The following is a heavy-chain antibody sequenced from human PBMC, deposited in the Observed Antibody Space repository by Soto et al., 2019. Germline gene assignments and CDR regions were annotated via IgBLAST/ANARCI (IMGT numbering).Heavy chain of an antibody. V-gene: IGHV3-33*01. CDR3: ARDGDVNTGFGKDY. J-gene: IGHJ4*02. Sequence: LSLSCAASGLTFSSYGMHWVRQAAGKGLEWVAFIWHDGGNKFYAESVKGRFTIYRDNYKNRLYLQMTSLRAEDTAMYYCARDGDVNTGFGKDYWGQGTLVTVSS. D-gene: IGHD3-16*01. CDR1: GLTFSSYG. CDR2: IWHDGGNK.